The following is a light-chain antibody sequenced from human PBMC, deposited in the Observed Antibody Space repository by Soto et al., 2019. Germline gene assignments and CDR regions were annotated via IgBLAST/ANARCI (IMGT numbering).Light chain of an antibody. V-gene: IGLV2-18*02. CDR2: EVN. J-gene: IGLJ1*01. CDR1: SNDVGSYNR. Sequence: QSALTQPPSVSGSPGQSVTISCTGTSNDVGSYNRVSWYQQSPDTAPKLILYEVNDRPSGVPDRFSGSKSGNTASLTISGRQAEDEADYYCCSYTSSSTYVFGTGTKVTVL. CDR3: CSYTSSSTYV.